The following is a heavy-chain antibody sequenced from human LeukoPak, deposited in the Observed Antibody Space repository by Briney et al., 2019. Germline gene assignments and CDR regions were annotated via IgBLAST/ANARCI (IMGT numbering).Heavy chain of an antibody. D-gene: IGHD2-15*01. CDR3: ALPYHGGPSWCFDL. V-gene: IGHV3-30*03. CDR1: GFTFSSYG. CDR2: ISYDGSNK. Sequence: GGSLRLSCAASGFTFSSYGMHWVRQAPGKGLEWVAVISYDGSNKYYADSVKGRFTISRDNSKNTLYLQMNSLRAEDTAVYYCALPYHGGPSWCFDLWGRGTLVTVSS. J-gene: IGHJ2*01.